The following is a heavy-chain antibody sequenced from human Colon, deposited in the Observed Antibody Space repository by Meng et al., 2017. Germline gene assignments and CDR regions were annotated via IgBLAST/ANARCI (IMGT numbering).Heavy chain of an antibody. D-gene: IGHD2-2*01. CDR2: IHSSGNT. CDR1: GGSINRADYY. Sequence: QVQLQESGPGVVKPSQTLSLTGPISGGSINRADYYWNWIRQSPGKGLEWLGYIHSSGNTYYTPSLKSRLTMSLDTSKNQFSLRLTSVTAADTAVYYCARNPVIPDARTFDFWGQGALVTVSS. V-gene: IGHV4-30-4*01. J-gene: IGHJ4*02. CDR3: ARNPVIPDARTFDF.